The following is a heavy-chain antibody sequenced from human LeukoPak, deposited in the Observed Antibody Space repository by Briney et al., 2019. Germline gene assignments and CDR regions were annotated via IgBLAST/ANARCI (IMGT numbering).Heavy chain of an antibody. J-gene: IGHJ4*02. CDR1: GFTFDDYA. D-gene: IGHD4-23*01. Sequence: GGSLRLSCAASGFTFDDYAMHWVRQAPGKGLEWVSLISGDGDSTYYADSVKGRFTISRDNSKNSLYLQMNSLRTEDTALYYCAKDLIEINYGGNSHSSYWGQGSLVTVSS. V-gene: IGHV3-43*02. CDR3: AKDLIEINYGGNSHSSY. CDR2: ISGDGDST.